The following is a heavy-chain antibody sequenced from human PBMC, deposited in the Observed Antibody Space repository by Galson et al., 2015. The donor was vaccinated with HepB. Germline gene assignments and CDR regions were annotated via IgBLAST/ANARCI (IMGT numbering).Heavy chain of an antibody. Sequence: CKVSGYTFTDYYMHWVQQAPGKGLEWMGLVDPEDGETIYAEKFQGRVTITADTSTDTAYMELSSLRSEDTAVYYCATAPHVGVPAASIFGWGQGTLVTVSS. D-gene: IGHD2-2*01. J-gene: IGHJ4*02. V-gene: IGHV1-69-2*01. CDR2: VDPEDGET. CDR1: GYTFTDYY. CDR3: ATAPHVGVPAASIFG.